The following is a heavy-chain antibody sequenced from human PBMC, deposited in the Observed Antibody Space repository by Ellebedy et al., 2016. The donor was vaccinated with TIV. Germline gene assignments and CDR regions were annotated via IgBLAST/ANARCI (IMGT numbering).Heavy chain of an antibody. CDR1: GGSISSSSYY. Sequence: SETLSLXXTVSGGSISSSSYYWGWIRQPPGKGLEWIGSIYYSGSTYYNPSLKSRVTISVDTSKNQFSLKLSSVTAADTAVYYCARDKSWPPRMDVWGQGTTVTVSS. V-gene: IGHV4-39*02. CDR3: ARDKSWPPRMDV. D-gene: IGHD5-12*01. CDR2: IYYSGST. J-gene: IGHJ6*02.